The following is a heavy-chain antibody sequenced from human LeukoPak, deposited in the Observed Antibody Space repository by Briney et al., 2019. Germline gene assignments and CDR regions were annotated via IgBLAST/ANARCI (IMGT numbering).Heavy chain of an antibody. CDR2: ISRTGNSI. D-gene: IGHD6-13*01. CDR3: ARGPYSSNWYVDY. V-gene: IGHV3-48*03. J-gene: IGHJ4*02. Sequence: QPGGSLRLSWAASGFTLSSYEMNWVRLAPGKGLEWISYISRTGNSIYYADSVKGRFTISRDSAKNSLYLQMNSLRAEDTAVYYCARGPYSSNWYVDYWGQGTLVTVAS. CDR1: GFTLSSYE.